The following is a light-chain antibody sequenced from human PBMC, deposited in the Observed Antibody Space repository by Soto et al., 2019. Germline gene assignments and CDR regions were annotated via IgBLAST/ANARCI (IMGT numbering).Light chain of an antibody. CDR2: QDT. V-gene: IGLV3-1*01. CDR1: RLGNKY. J-gene: IGLJ2*01. CDR3: QSWDTGIVV. Sequence: SYELTQPPSVSVSPGQTASITCSGDRLGNKYAFWYQQKAGQSPVVVIYQDTKRPSGIPERFSGSNSGNTATLTISGTRAMDEADYYCQSWDTGIVVFGGGTKVTVL.